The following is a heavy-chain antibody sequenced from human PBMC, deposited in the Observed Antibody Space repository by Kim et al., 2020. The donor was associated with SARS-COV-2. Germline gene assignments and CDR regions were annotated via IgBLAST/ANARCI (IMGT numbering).Heavy chain of an antibody. CDR1: RIAFSRSI. Sequence: GGSLRLSCAASRIAFSRSIMHWVRQAPGKGLEWVSAMSFDRSEYYAGSVKGRFTISRDDSKSTLYLQMDSLRDEDTAVYFCAREGGTSGYCGYFDDWGQGTLVTVAS. D-gene: IGHD2-21*01. CDR2: MSFDRSE. CDR3: AREGGTSGYCGYFDD. V-gene: IGHV3-30*03. J-gene: IGHJ4*02.